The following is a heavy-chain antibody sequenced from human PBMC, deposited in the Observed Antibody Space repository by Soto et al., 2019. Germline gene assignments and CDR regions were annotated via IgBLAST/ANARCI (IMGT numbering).Heavy chain of an antibody. V-gene: IGHV1-18*03. D-gene: IGHD6-13*01. CDR1: GYPFTSYG. Sequence: ASVKVSCKTSGYPFTSYGISWVRQAPGQGLEWMGWIRPYNGDTNSAQNFQGRVTMTTDTSTSTAYMELRSLRSDDMAVYYCARKGVTSSWYGGGHDNWGQGTLVTDSS. CDR2: IRPYNGDT. CDR3: ARKGVTSSWYGGGHDN. J-gene: IGHJ4*02.